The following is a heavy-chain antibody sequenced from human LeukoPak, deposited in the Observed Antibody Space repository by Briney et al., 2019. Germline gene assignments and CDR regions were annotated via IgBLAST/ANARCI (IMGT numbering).Heavy chain of an antibody. D-gene: IGHD2-15*01. CDR3: ARDGRHDAFDI. CDR1: GGSISSYY. Sequence: SETLSLTCTVSGGSISSYYWSWIRQPPGKGLEWIGFIYYSGSTNYNPSLKSRVTISVDTSKNQFSLKLSSVTAADSAVYYCARDGRHDAFDIWGQGTMLTVSS. V-gene: IGHV4-59*01. J-gene: IGHJ3*02. CDR2: IYYSGST.